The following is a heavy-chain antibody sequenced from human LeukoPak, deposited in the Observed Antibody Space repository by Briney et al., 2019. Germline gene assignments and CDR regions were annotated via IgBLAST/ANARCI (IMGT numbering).Heavy chain of an antibody. CDR3: AREVGVRGVIIKENWFDP. J-gene: IGHJ5*02. CDR2: VFYSGST. D-gene: IGHD3-10*01. Sequence: PSETLSLTCSVSGGSISSGTFYWGWVSQPPGKGLEWIGNVFYSGSTYYNPSLKSRVTISVDTSKNHFSLKLSSVTAADTAVYYCAREVGVRGVIIKENWFDPWGQGTLVTVSS. CDR1: GGSISSGTFY. V-gene: IGHV4-39*02.